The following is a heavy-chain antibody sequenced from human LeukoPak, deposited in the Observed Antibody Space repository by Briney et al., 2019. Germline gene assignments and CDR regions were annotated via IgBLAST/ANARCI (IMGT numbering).Heavy chain of an antibody. V-gene: IGHV3-23*01. Sequence: GGSLRLSCAASGFTFSSYAMSWVRQAPGKGLEWVSNISGRGGSGGSTYYADSVKGRFTISRDNSKNTLYLQVNSLRAEDTAVYYCAKGPLLWDWGQGTLVTVSS. CDR2: ISGRGGSGGST. CDR3: AKGPLLWD. CDR1: GFTFSSYA. J-gene: IGHJ4*02. D-gene: IGHD2/OR15-2a*01.